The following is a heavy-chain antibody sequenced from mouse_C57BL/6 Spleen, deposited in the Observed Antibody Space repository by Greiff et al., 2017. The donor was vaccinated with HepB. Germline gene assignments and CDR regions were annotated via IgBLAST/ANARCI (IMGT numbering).Heavy chain of an antibody. CDR2: IYPGSGST. Sequence: QVQLQQPGAELVKPGASVTMSCKASGYTFTSYWITWVKQRPGQGLEWIGDIYPGSGSTNYNEKFKSKATLTVDTSSSTAYMQLSSLTSEDSAVYYCARMGDYDGNWYFDVWGTGTTVTVSS. CDR1: GYTFTSYW. CDR3: ARMGDYDGNWYFDV. V-gene: IGHV1-55*01. J-gene: IGHJ1*03. D-gene: IGHD2-4*01.